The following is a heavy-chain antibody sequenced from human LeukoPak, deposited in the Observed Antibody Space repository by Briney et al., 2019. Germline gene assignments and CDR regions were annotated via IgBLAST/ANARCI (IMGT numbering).Heavy chain of an antibody. D-gene: IGHD2-8*02. J-gene: IGHJ3*02. CDR1: GGSISSHY. CDR2: IYYSGST. Sequence: SETLSLTCTVSGGSISSHYWSWIRQPPGKGLEWIGYIYYSGSTNYNPSLKSRVTISVDTSKNQFSLKLSSVTAADTAVYYCARDLAPGTGAFDIWGQGTMVTVSS. CDR3: ARDLAPGTGAFDI. V-gene: IGHV4-59*11.